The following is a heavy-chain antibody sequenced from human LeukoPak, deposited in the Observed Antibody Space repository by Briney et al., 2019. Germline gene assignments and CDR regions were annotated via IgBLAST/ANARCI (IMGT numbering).Heavy chain of an antibody. Sequence: GGSLRLSCAASGFTFSSYWMSWVRQAPGKGLEWVAIIKQDGSEKYYVDSLKGRFTISRDNAQNSLFLQMNSLRAEDAAVYYCARRAGAYSHPYDYWGQGTLVTVSS. J-gene: IGHJ4*02. CDR3: ARRAGAYSHPYDY. CDR1: GFTFSSYW. D-gene: IGHD4/OR15-4a*01. V-gene: IGHV3-7*01. CDR2: IKQDGSEK.